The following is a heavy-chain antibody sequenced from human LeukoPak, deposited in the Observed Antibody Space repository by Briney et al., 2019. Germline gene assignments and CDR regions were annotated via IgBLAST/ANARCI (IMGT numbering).Heavy chain of an antibody. J-gene: IGHJ4*02. CDR1: GFTFSRYW. V-gene: IGHV3-7*03. CDR2: IKQDGSEK. CDR3: TTDQWLTPYYFDY. Sequence: AGGSLRLSCAASGFTFSRYWMSWVRQAPGKGLEWVAKIKQDGSEKYYVDSVKGRFTISRDNAKNSLYLQMNSLRAEDTAVYYCTTDQWLTPYYFDYWGQGTLVTVSS. D-gene: IGHD6-19*01.